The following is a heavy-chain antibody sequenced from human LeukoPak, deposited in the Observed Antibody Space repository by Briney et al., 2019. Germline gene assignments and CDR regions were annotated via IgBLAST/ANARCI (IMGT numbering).Heavy chain of an antibody. V-gene: IGHV4-4*02. CDR3: PRGITLIRGVISFDY. CDR1: GGSISSSNW. D-gene: IGHD3-10*01. CDR2: IYHSGST. J-gene: IGHJ4*02. Sequence: SETLSLTCAVSGGSISSSNWWSWVRQPPGKGLEWIGEIYHSGSTNYSPSLKSRVTISVDKSKNQLPLNLSSVTAADTAVYYCPRGITLIRGVISFDYWGQGTLVTVSS.